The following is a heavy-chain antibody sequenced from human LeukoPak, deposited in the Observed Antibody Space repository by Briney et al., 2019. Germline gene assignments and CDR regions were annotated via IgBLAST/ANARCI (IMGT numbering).Heavy chain of an antibody. Sequence: ASETLSLTCTVSGGSINSSNYYWGRIRQPPGKRLEWIGTIYYTGTTYYNPSLQSRVIISVDTSKNQFSLNLSSVTAPDTALYYCARTVGTRRFDYWRQGTLVTVSS. CDR2: IYYTGTT. D-gene: IGHD4-23*01. V-gene: IGHV4-39*01. CDR3: ARTVGTRRFDY. CDR1: GGSINSSNYY. J-gene: IGHJ4*02.